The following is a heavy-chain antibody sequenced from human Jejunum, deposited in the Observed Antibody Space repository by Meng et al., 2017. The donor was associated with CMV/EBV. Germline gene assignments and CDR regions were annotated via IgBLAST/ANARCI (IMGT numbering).Heavy chain of an antibody. CDR2: VNPIGGDT. CDR3: AGDGVLCGDTSCRGFYS. J-gene: IGHJ5*02. V-gene: IGHV1-2*02. D-gene: IGHD2-21*01. Sequence: HWLRQAARQRLAWLGRVNPIGGDTDTGRNFRGGVTLTSDPSISTVSVELSGLRSDDTAVYYCAGDGVLCGDTSCRGFYSWGQGTLVTVSS.